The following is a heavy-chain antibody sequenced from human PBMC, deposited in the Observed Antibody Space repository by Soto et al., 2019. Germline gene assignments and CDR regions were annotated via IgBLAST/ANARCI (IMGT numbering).Heavy chain of an antibody. D-gene: IGHD3-22*01. Sequence: GGSLRLSCAASGFTFINYGMGWVRQSPGKGLEWVSSISGSGGSSYHADSVRGRITISRDNSKNTLFLQMNNLRAEDTAIYSCAGRGEVEVTGFVYWGQGTMVTVSS. V-gene: IGHV3-23*01. CDR1: GFTFINYG. J-gene: IGHJ4*02. CDR2: ISGSGGSS. CDR3: AGRGEVEVTGFVY.